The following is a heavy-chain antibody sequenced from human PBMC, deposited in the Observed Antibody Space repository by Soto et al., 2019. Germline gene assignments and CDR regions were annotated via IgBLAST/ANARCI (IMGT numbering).Heavy chain of an antibody. CDR3: ADLPLYGSGFDC. D-gene: IGHD3-10*01. CDR2: ISWNGDAT. J-gene: IGHJ4*02. V-gene: IGHV3-9*01. CDR1: GFTFDDYA. Sequence: EVQLVESGGALVQPGGSLRLSCTASGFTFDDYAIHWVRQAPGKGLEWISGISWNGDATGYADSVKGRFTISRDNAKNSLYLHMNSLRTEDTAMYFCADLPLYGSGFDCWGQGTLVTVAS.